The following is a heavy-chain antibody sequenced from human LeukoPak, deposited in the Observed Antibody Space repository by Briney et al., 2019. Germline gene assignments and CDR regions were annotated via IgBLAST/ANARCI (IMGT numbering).Heavy chain of an antibody. CDR3: AKDPLRTMIVVVITTPDY. J-gene: IGHJ4*02. D-gene: IGHD3-22*01. CDR2: ISGSGGST. Sequence: PGGSLRLSCAASGFTFSSYAMSWVRQAPGEGLEWVSAISGSGGSTYYADSVKGRFTISRDNSKNTLYLQMNSLRAEDTAVYYCAKDPLRTMIVVVITTPDYWGQGTLVTVSS. V-gene: IGHV3-23*01. CDR1: GFTFSSYA.